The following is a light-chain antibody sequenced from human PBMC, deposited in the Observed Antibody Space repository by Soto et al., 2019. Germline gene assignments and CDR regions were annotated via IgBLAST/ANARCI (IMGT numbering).Light chain of an antibody. Sequence: QSALTQPASVSGSPGQSITISCTGNSSDVGSYNLVSWYQQHPGKAPKLMIYEVSKRPSGVSNRFSGSKSGNTASLTISGLQAEDEADYYCCSYAGSSSGVFGGGTKLTVL. J-gene: IGLJ3*02. CDR2: EVS. CDR3: CSYAGSSSGV. V-gene: IGLV2-23*02. CDR1: SSDVGSYNL.